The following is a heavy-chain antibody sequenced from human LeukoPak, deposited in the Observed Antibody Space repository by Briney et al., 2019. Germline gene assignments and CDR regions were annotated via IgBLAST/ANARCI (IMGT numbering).Heavy chain of an antibody. CDR2: IYSSDST. V-gene: IGHV4-39*01. CDR1: GDSITSSSNY. Sequence: SETLSLTCTVSGDSITSSSNYWGWVRQPPGKGLEWIGSIYSSDSTYYNPALKSQVTIPVDMSNNRFSLKLSSVTAADTAVYYCVSTHFDIGFFYYGMDVWGPGTTVTVSS. D-gene: IGHD5-12*01. CDR3: VSTHFDIGFFYYGMDV. J-gene: IGHJ6*02.